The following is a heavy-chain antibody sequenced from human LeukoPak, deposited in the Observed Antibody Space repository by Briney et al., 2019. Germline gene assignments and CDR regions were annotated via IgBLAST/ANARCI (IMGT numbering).Heavy chain of an antibody. D-gene: IGHD1-26*01. CDR3: ARDRIVGADFDY. J-gene: IGHJ4*02. V-gene: IGHV3-21*01. CDR1: GFTFSSYS. Sequence: GGSLRLSCAASGFTFSSYSMNWVRQAPGKGLEWVSSISSSSSYIYYADSVKGRFTISRDNAKNSLYLQMNSLRAEDTAVYYCARDRIVGADFDYWGQGTLVTVSS. CDR2: ISSSSSYI.